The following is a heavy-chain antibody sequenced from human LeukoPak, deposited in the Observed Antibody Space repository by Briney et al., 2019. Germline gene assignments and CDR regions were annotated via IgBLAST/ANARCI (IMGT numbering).Heavy chain of an antibody. V-gene: IGHV3-53*01. CDR3: ARHSSSWSFDP. D-gene: IGHD6-13*01. CDR1: GFTVSSNY. J-gene: IGHJ5*02. Sequence: AGGSLRLSCAASGFTVSSNYMSWVRQAPGKGLEWVSVIYSGGTTYYADSVKGRFTISRDNSKNTLYLQMNSLRAEATAVYYCARHSSSWSFDPWGQGTLVTVSS. CDR2: IYSGGTT.